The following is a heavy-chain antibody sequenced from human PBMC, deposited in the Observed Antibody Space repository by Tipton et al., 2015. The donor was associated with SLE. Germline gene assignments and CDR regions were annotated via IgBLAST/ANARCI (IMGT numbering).Heavy chain of an antibody. V-gene: IGHV3-7*01. D-gene: IGHD3-22*01. CDR3: ARDLAVYYGRSGYSDY. J-gene: IGHJ4*02. Sequence: GSLRLSCAASGFTFRTFWMSWVRQAPGKGLEWVANIKLDGSEKYYVDSVKGRFTISRDNAKNSLYLQMNSLRAEDTAVYYCARDLAVYYGRSGYSDYWGQGTLVTVSS. CDR2: IKLDGSEK. CDR1: GFTFRTFW.